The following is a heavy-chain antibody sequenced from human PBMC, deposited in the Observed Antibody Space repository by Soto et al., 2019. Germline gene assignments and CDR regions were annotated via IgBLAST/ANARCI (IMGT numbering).Heavy chain of an antibody. V-gene: IGHV1-18*01. Sequence: GSVKVSCKASGYTFTSYGISWVRQAPGQGLEWMAWISAYNGNTNYAQKLQGRVTMTTDTSTSTAYMELRSLRSDDTAVYYCARMGDIVVVTAGWFDPWGQGTLVTVSS. D-gene: IGHD2-21*02. CDR2: ISAYNGNT. CDR1: GYTFTSYG. J-gene: IGHJ5*02. CDR3: ARMGDIVVVTAGWFDP.